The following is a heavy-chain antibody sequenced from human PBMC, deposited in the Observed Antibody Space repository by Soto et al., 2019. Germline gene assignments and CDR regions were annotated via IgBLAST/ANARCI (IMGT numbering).Heavy chain of an antibody. D-gene: IGHD2-15*01. CDR2: ISGSGGST. Sequence: EVQLLESGGGLVQPGGSLRLSCAASGFTFSSYAMSWVRQAPGKGLEWVSAISGSGGSTYYADSVKGRFTISRDNSKNTLYLQMNSLRAEDTAVYYCAKDPCSGGSCRYYFDYWGQGTLVTVSS. V-gene: IGHV3-23*01. CDR3: AKDPCSGGSCRYYFDY. CDR1: GFTFSSYA. J-gene: IGHJ4*02.